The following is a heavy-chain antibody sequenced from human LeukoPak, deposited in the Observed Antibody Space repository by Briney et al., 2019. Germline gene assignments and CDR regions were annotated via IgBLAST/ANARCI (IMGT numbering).Heavy chain of an antibody. CDR2: IYSGGST. CDR3: ARDRYYYGSGSYFHYVDV. V-gene: IGHV3-66*01. D-gene: IGHD3-10*01. J-gene: IGHJ6*03. CDR1: GFTFGTYE. Sequence: TGGSLRLSCAASGFTFGTYEMNWVRQAPGKGLEWVSVIYSGGSTYYADSVQGRFTISRDTSENTLYLQMNSLRAEDTAVYYCARDRYYYGSGSYFHYVDVWGKGTTVTISS.